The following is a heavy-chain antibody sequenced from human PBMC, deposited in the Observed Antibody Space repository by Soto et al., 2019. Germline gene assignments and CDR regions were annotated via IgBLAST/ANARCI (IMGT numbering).Heavy chain of an antibody. V-gene: IGHV4-59*01. D-gene: IGHD6-19*01. J-gene: IGHJ4*02. CDR1: GGSISSYY. CDR3: ASSRYTSGWWTPPFDY. Sequence: QVQLQESGPGLVKPSESLSLTCAVSGGSISSYYWSWIRQPPGKGLEWIGYIYYSGSTNYNPSLKSRVTISVATSKNQFSLKLTSVTAADTAVYYCASSRYTSGWWTPPFDYWGQGTLVTVSS. CDR2: IYYSGST.